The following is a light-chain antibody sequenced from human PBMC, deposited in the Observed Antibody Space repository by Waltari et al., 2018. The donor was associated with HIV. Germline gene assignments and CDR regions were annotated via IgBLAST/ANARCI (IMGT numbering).Light chain of an antibody. CDR1: PSVSSY. J-gene: IGKJ3*01. CDR2: DAS. V-gene: IGKV3-11*01. Sequence: EIVLTQSPATLSLSPGERATPSCRASPSVSSYLAWYQQKPGQAPRLLIYDASNRATGIPARFSGSGSGTDFTLTISSLEPEDFAVYYCQQRSNLFGPGTKVDIK. CDR3: QQRSNL.